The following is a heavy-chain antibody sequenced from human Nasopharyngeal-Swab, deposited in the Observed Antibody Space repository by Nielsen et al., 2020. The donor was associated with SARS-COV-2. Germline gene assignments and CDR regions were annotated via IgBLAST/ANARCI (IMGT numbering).Heavy chain of an antibody. CDR1: GGSISSGGYS. CDR2: IYHSGST. CDR3: ASSIAAAGTRDY. V-gene: IGHV4-30-2*01. J-gene: IGHJ4*02. Sequence: SETLSLTCTVSGGSISSGGYSWSWIRQPPGKGLEWIGYIYHSGSTNYNPSLKSRVTISVDTSKNQFSLKLSSVTAADTAVYYCASSIAAAGTRDYWGQGTLVTVSS. D-gene: IGHD6-13*01.